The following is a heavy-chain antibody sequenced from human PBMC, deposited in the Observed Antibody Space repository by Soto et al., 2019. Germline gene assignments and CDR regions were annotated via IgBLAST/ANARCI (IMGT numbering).Heavy chain of an antibody. CDR1: GGSIGSYY. CDR3: ARGEAITIFGVVTDNWFDP. J-gene: IGHJ5*02. V-gene: IGHV4-59*01. Sequence: SETLCLTCTVSGGSIGSYYWSWIRQPPGKGLEWIGYIYYSGSTNYNPSLKSRVTISVDTSKNQFSLKLSSVTAADTAVYYCARGEAITIFGVVTDNWFDPWGQGTLVTVSS. CDR2: IYYSGST. D-gene: IGHD3-3*01.